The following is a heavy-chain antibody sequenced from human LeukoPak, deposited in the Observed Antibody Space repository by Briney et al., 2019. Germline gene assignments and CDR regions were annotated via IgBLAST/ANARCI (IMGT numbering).Heavy chain of an antibody. V-gene: IGHV5-51*01. J-gene: IGHJ4*02. CDR1: GYNFTRHW. CDR3: ARQAGIAAAGDY. Sequence: GESLQISCKGSGYNFTRHWIGWVRQMPGKGLEWMGIIYPGDSDTRYSPSFQGQVTISADKSISTAYLQWNSLKASDNAMYYCARQAGIAAAGDYWGQGTLVTVFS. CDR2: IYPGDSDT. D-gene: IGHD6-13*01.